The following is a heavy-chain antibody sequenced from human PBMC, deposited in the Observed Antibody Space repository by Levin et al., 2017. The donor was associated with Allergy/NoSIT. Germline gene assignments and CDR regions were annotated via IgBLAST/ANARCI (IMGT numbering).Heavy chain of an antibody. Sequence: GGSLRLSCTASGFTFDDYAMHWVRQVPGKGLEWVSGISWNSGRKGYAESVEGRFTISSDNVKTSLYLQMNNLRREDTALYHCGKGKGSEYDNWFEPWGQGTQVTVSS. CDR2: ISWNSGRK. V-gene: IGHV3-9*01. CDR3: GKGKGSEYDNWFEP. J-gene: IGHJ5*02. CDR1: GFTFDDYA. D-gene: IGHD1-26*01.